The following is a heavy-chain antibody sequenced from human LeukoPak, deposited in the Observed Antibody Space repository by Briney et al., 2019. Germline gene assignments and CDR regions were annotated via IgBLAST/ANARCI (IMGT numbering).Heavy chain of an antibody. J-gene: IGHJ2*01. CDR1: GFTVSSNY. CDR2: IYSGGNT. D-gene: IGHD3-10*02. V-gene: IGHV3-53*01. Sequence: PRGSLRLSCAASGFTVSSNYMSWVRQAPGKGLEWVSVIYSGGNTYSADSVKGRFTVSRDNSQNTLHLQMNSLRADDTAVYYCARELVSSGTGYFDLWGRGTLVTVSS. CDR3: ARELVSSGTGYFDL.